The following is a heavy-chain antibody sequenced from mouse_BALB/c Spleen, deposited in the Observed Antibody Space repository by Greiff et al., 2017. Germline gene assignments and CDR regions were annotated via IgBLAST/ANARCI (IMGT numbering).Heavy chain of an antibody. CDR1: GYTFTSYT. J-gene: IGHJ1*01. Sequence: VQLQQSGAELARPGASVKMSCKASGYTFTSYTMHWVKQRPGQGLEWIGYINPSSGYTNYNQKFKDKATLTADKSSSTAYLQLSSLTSEDSAVYYCARYDYYGTSRRYFDVWGVGTTVTVSS. CDR3: ARYDYYGTSRRYFDV. V-gene: IGHV1-4*01. D-gene: IGHD1-1*01. CDR2: INPSSGYT.